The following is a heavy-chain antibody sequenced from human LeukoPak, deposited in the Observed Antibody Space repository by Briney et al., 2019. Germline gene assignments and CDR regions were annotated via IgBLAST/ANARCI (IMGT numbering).Heavy chain of an antibody. CDR1: GFTLSSYW. Sequence: GGSLRLSCAASGFTLSSYWMHWVRQAPGKGLVWVSRINTDGSSIAYADSVKGRFTISRDNAQNSLYLQMNSLRAEDSAVYYCAKTYYYGSGGYFWGQGTLVTVSS. V-gene: IGHV3-74*01. D-gene: IGHD3-22*01. CDR2: INTDGSSI. CDR3: AKTYYYGSGGYF. J-gene: IGHJ4*02.